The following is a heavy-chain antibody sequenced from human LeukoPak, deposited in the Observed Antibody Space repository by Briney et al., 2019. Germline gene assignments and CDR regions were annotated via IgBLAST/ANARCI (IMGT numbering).Heavy chain of an antibody. CDR3: ARVARFLDGHYMDV. CDR2: IYYSGST. D-gene: IGHD3-3*01. J-gene: IGHJ6*03. V-gene: IGHV4-30-4*01. CDR1: GGSISSGDYY. Sequence: SETLSLTCTVSGGSISSGDYYWSWIRQPPGKGLEWIGYIYYSGSTYYNPSLKSRVTISVDTSKNQFSLKLSSVTAADTAVYYCARVARFLDGHYMDVWGKGTTVTVSS.